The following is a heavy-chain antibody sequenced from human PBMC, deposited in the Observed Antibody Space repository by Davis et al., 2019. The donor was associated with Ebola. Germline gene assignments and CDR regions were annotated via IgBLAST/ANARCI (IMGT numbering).Heavy chain of an antibody. CDR1: GFTFSNSG. CDR2: ISYDGSTQ. Sequence: GGSLRLSCSASGFTFSNSGMHWVRQSPGKALQWVTSISYDGSTQYYSASVRGRFTVSRDNSKNILFLEMNSLKPENTAVYYCTREKLWDNLWGQGTLVTVSS. D-gene: IGHD3-10*01. CDR3: TREKLWDNL. J-gene: IGHJ5*02. V-gene: IGHV3-30-3*01.